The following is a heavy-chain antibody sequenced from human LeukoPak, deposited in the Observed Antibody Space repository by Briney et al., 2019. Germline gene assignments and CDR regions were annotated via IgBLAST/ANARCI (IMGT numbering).Heavy chain of an antibody. D-gene: IGHD6-13*01. J-gene: IGHJ5*02. Sequence: ASVKVSCKASGYTFTGYYMHWVRQAPGQGLEWMGWINPNSGGTNYAQKFQGRVTMTRDTSISTAYMELSRLRSDDTAVYDCARGGYSSSPCFDPWGQGTLVTVSS. V-gene: IGHV1-2*02. CDR3: ARGGYSSSPCFDP. CDR1: GYTFTGYY. CDR2: INPNSGGT.